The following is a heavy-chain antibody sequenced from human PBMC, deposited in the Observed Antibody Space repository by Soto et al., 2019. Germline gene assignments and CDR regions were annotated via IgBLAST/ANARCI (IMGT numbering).Heavy chain of an antibody. V-gene: IGHV1-18*01. CDR2: ISSYTGNT. CDR1: GYTFTNYG. D-gene: IGHD3-16*01. Sequence: QVLLVQSGAEVKKPGASLKVSCKASGYTFTNYGITWVRQAPGQGLEWMGWISSYTGNTNYAPKLQGTVTMTTDISTTTTSAERRRRVSQYPPVSSCASYRRYDRGSDSTHGNNGFDYCGQASVVSVSS. J-gene: IGHJ4*02. CDR3: ASYRRYDRGSDSTHGNNGFDY.